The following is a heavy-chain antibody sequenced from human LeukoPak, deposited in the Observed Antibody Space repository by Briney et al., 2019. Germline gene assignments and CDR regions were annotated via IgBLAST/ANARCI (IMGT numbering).Heavy chain of an antibody. D-gene: IGHD1-26*01. Sequence: GGSLRLSCAASGFTFSSYSMNWVRQAPGKGLEWVSSISSSSSYIYYADSAKGRFTISRDNAKNSLYLQLNSLRAEDTAVYYCARAPRGSYFGLDYWGQGTLVTVSS. V-gene: IGHV3-21*01. CDR1: GFTFSSYS. CDR3: ARAPRGSYFGLDY. J-gene: IGHJ4*02. CDR2: ISSSSSYI.